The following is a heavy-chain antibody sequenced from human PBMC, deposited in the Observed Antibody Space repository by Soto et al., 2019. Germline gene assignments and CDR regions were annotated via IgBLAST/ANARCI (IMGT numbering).Heavy chain of an antibody. V-gene: IGHV3-48*02. CDR1: GSTISSYS. D-gene: IGHD5-18*01. Sequence: VGSLRLSCTATGSTISSYSMNWVRQTPGKGLKWVSYISSSSSTIYYADSVKGRFTISRDNAKNSLFLQMNSLRDEDTAVFYCAKDSGYSYGLLDYWGKGTLVTVSS. CDR2: ISSSSSTI. J-gene: IGHJ4*02. CDR3: AKDSGYSYGLLDY.